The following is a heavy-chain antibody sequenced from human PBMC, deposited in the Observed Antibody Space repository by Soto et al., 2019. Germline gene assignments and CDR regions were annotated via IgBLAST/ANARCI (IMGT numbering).Heavy chain of an antibody. D-gene: IGHD3-16*01. CDR2: INPSGGST. CDR1: GYTFTSYY. Sequence: ASVKVSFKASGYTFTSYYMHWLRQAPGQGLEWMGIINPSGGSTSYAQKFQGRVTMTRDTSTSTVYMELSSLRSEDTAVYYCARGLGEIGMDVWGQGTTVTVSS. J-gene: IGHJ6*02. CDR3: ARGLGEIGMDV. V-gene: IGHV1-46*01.